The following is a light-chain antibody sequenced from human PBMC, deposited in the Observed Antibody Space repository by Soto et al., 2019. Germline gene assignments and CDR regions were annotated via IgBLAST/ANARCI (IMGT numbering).Light chain of an antibody. CDR1: QAIYDY. Sequence: DIQMTQSPSSLSASVGDRVTITCRASQAIYDYLAWYQQKPGKVPTLLISAASTLQSGVPSRFSGSGSGTDFTLTISSLQPEDVANYYCQKFSAVPTFGGGNKVEI. CDR3: QKFSAVPT. J-gene: IGKJ4*01. CDR2: AAS. V-gene: IGKV1-27*01.